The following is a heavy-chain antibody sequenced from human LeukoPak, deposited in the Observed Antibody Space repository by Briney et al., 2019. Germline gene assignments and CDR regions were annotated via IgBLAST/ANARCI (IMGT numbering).Heavy chain of an antibody. CDR2: MSHSGST. D-gene: IGHD3-10*01. Sequence: SETLSLTCTVSGYSISSGYLWGWIRQPPGKGLEWIGSMSHSGSTYYNPSLKSRVTISIDTSKNQFSLNLSSVTAADTAVYYCARDAHTMVRGVIPWAFDIWGQGTMVTVSS. J-gene: IGHJ3*02. V-gene: IGHV4-38-2*02. CDR3: ARDAHTMVRGVIPWAFDI. CDR1: GYSISSGYL.